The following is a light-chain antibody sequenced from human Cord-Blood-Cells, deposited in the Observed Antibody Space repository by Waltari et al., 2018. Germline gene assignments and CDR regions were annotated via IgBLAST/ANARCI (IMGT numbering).Light chain of an antibody. CDR3: QQYDNLLFT. V-gene: IGKV1-33*01. J-gene: IGKJ3*01. CDR1: QYISNY. Sequence: DIQMTQSPSSLSAAVGDRVTITCQASQYISNYLNWYQQKPGKAPKLLIDDASNLETGFPSRFSGSGSGTDFTFTISSLQPEDIATYYCQQYDNLLFTFGPGTKVDIK. CDR2: DAS.